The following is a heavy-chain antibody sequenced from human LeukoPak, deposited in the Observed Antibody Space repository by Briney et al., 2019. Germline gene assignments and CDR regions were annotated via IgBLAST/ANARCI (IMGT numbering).Heavy chain of an antibody. CDR2: INTNTGNP. V-gene: IGHV7-4-1*02. CDR3: ATRYSSSHYYYLDV. Sequence: ASVKVSCKASGYNFTGYYMHWVRQAPGQGLEWMGWINTNTGNPMYAQGFTGRFVFSLDTSVSTAYLQLSSLKADDIAVYYCATRYSSSHYYYLDVWGKGTTVTVSS. CDR1: GYNFTGYY. J-gene: IGHJ6*03. D-gene: IGHD6-13*01.